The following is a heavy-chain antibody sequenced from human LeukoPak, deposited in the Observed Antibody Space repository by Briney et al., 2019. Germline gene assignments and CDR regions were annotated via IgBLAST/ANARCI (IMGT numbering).Heavy chain of an antibody. J-gene: IGHJ4*02. CDR2: IWYDGSNK. Sequence: PGGSLRLSCAASGFTFSSYGMHWVRQAPGKGLEWAAVIWYDGSNKYYADSVKGRFTISRDNSKNTLYLQMNSLRAEDTAVYYCARDQYYYDSSGYPGHWGQGTLVTVSS. V-gene: IGHV3-33*01. D-gene: IGHD3-22*01. CDR1: GFTFSSYG. CDR3: ARDQYYYDSSGYPGH.